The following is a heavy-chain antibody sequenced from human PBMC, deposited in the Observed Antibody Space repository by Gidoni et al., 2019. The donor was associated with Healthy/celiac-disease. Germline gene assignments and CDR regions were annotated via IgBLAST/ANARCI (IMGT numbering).Heavy chain of an antibody. V-gene: IGHV4-39*01. Sequence: QLQLQESGPGLVKPSETLSLTCTVSGGSISSSSYYWGWIRQPPGKGLEWIGSIYYSGSTYYNPSLKSRVTISVDTSKNQFSLKLSSVTAADTAVYYCARREITIFGVSPFDPWGQGTLVTVSS. CDR1: GGSISSSSYY. CDR3: ARREITIFGVSPFDP. D-gene: IGHD3-3*01. CDR2: IYYSGST. J-gene: IGHJ5*02.